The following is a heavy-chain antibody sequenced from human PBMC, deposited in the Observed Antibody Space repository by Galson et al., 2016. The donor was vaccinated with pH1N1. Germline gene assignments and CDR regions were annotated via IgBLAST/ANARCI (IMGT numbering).Heavy chain of an antibody. CDR2: ISGYNGNT. J-gene: IGHJ4*02. V-gene: IGHV1-18*01. Sequence: SVKVSCKASGYTFISYDISWVRQAPGQGLEWMGRISGYNGNTNYAQKLPGRVTMTTDTSTSTAYMELRSLRSDDTAVYYCARAGYGDYVGYFDYWGQGTLVTVSS. CDR3: ARAGYGDYVGYFDY. D-gene: IGHD4-17*01. CDR1: GYTFISYD.